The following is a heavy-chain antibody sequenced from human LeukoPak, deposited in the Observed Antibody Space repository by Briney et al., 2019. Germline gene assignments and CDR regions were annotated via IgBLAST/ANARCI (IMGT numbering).Heavy chain of an antibody. CDR2: MNPNSGNT. Sequence: ASVKVSCKASGYTFTSYDINWVRQATGQGLEWMGWMNPNSGNTGYAQKFQGRVTMTRNTSISTAYMELSSLRSEDTAVYYCARGAIHFDWLLSDPTYYYYYYMDVWGKGTTVTISS. CDR3: ARGAIHFDWLLSDPTYYYYYYMDV. V-gene: IGHV1-8*01. D-gene: IGHD3-9*01. CDR1: GYTFTSYD. J-gene: IGHJ6*03.